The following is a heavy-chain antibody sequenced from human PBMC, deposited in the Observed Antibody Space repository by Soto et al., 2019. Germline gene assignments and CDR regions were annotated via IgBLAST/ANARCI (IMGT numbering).Heavy chain of an antibody. V-gene: IGHV3-30*18. J-gene: IGHJ4*02. Sequence: WSLRLSCAASGFTFSSYGMHWVRQAPGKGLEWVAVILYDGSKKYYADSMKGRFTISRDNSKNTLYLQMNSLRAEDTALYYCAKDRGALRWSEEHYYFDYWGQGTLVTVSS. CDR2: ILYDGSKK. CDR3: AKDRGALRWSEEHYYFDY. D-gene: IGHD4-17*01. CDR1: GFTFSSYG.